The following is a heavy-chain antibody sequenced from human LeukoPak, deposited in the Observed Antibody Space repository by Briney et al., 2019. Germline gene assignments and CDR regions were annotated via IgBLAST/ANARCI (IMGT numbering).Heavy chain of an antibody. CDR1: GYTFTSYG. CDR2: ISAYNGNT. J-gene: IGHJ4*02. Sequence: ASVKASCKASGYTFTSYGISWVRQAPGQGLEWMGWISAYNGNTNYAQKLQGRVTMTTDTSTSTAYMELRSLRSDDTAVYYCARAPFGWELQPFDYWGQGTLVTVSS. V-gene: IGHV1-18*01. D-gene: IGHD1-26*01. CDR3: ARAPFGWELQPFDY.